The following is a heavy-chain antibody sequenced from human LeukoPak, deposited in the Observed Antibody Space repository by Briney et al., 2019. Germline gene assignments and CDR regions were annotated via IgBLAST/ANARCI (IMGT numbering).Heavy chain of an antibody. CDR1: GGSFSGYY. CDR2: INHSGST. J-gene: IGHJ4*02. CDR3: ARGYYYGSGDN. Sequence: SETLSLTCAVYGGSFSGYYWSWIRQPPGKGLEWIGEINHSGSTNYNPSLKSRVTISVDTSKNQFSLKLSSVTAADTAVYYCARGYYYGSGDNWGQGTLVTVSS. V-gene: IGHV4-34*01. D-gene: IGHD3-10*01.